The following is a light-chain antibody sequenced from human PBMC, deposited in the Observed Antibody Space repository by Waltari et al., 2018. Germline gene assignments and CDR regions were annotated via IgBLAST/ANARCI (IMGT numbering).Light chain of an antibody. J-gene: IGKJ1*01. CDR2: DAY. Sequence: EIVLTPSPGILSLSPGDRATLSCRASQSVGRSLLWYQQKPGQAPRLLIYDAYTRATGIPDRFSGGGSGTDFSLTISRLEPEDFAVYYCQKYERLPATFGQGTKVEIK. V-gene: IGKV3-20*01. CDR3: QKYERLPAT. CDR1: QSVGRS.